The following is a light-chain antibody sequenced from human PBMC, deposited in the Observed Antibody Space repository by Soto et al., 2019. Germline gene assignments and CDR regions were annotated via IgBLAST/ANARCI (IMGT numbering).Light chain of an antibody. CDR3: QAWDSSIAGV. CDR2: QDN. Sequence: SYELTQPPSVSVSPGQTASITCSGAKLGDKYACWYQQKPGQSPVVVIYQDNKRPSGIPERFSGSNSGNTATLTISGTQAMDEADYYCQAWDSSIAGVFGGGTKLTVL. J-gene: IGLJ2*01. V-gene: IGLV3-1*01. CDR1: KLGDKY.